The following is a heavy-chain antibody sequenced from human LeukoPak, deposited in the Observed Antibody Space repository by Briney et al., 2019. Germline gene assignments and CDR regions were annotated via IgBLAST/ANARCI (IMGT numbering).Heavy chain of an antibody. CDR2: INQDGTEK. D-gene: IGHD6-19*01. Sequence: PGGSLRLSCATSGFTFNSHWMNRVRQAPGKGLEWVATINQDGTEKYSLDSVKGRFTISRDNAKNSLYLQMNTLSVDDTAVYYCARDHTVDGLVFDYWGQGALVTVSS. CDR1: GFTFNSHW. V-gene: IGHV3-7*01. CDR3: ARDHTVDGLVFDY. J-gene: IGHJ4*02.